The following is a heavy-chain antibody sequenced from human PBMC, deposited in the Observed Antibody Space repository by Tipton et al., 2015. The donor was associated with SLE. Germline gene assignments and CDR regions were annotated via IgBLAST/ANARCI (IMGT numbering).Heavy chain of an antibody. CDR1: GGSISSGSYS. CDR2: IYTSGST. V-gene: IGHV4-61*02. D-gene: IGHD3-3*01. CDR3: ATKLSIFGGIDY. Sequence: TLSLTCSVSGGSISSGSYSWTWIRQPAGKGLEWIGRIYTSGSTNYNPSLKSRVTISVDTSKNQFSLKLNSVTAADTAVYYCATKLSIFGGIDYWGLGTLVTVSS. J-gene: IGHJ4*02.